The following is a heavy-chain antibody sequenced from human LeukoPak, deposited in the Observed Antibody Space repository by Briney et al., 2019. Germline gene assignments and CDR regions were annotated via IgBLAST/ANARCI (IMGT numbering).Heavy chain of an antibody. CDR2: ISSSSSYI. J-gene: IGHJ4*02. V-gene: IGHV3-21*01. Sequence: GGSLRLSCVASGFTFKSAWLNWVRQAPGKGLEWVSSISSSSSYIYYADSVKGRFTISRDNAKNSLYLQMNSLRAEDTAVYYCARGSGWYRYWGQGTLVTVSS. D-gene: IGHD6-19*01. CDR1: GFTFKSAW. CDR3: ARGSGWYRY.